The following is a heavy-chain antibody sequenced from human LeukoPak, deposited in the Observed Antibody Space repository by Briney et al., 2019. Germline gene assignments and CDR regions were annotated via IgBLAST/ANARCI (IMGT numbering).Heavy chain of an antibody. CDR3: AREDTMVSGGAFDI. CDR2: IYHSGST. D-gene: IGHD3-10*01. J-gene: IGHJ3*02. CDR1: GGSISSSNW. V-gene: IGHV4-4*02. Sequence: SETLSLTCAVSGGSISSSNWWSWVRQPPGKGLEWIGEIYHSGSTNYNPSLKSRVTISVDKSKNQFSLKLSSVTAEDTAVYYCAREDTMVSGGAFDIWGQGTMVTVSS.